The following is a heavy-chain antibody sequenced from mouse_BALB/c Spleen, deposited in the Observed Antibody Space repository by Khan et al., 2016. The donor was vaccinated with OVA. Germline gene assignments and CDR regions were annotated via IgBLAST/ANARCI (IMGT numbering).Heavy chain of an antibody. Sequence: QVQLQQSGAELAKPGASVKMSCKASGYTFTTYWIHWVKQRPGQGLEWIGYIDPSSDYTEYNQKFKDKATLNTDKSSSTAYMQLSSLTSEDSAVYYGARRGLFGIFVYWGQGTLVTVSA. J-gene: IGHJ3*01. CDR2: IDPSSDYT. CDR1: GYTFTTYW. D-gene: IGHD1-1*02. V-gene: IGHV1-7*01. CDR3: ARRGLFGIFVY.